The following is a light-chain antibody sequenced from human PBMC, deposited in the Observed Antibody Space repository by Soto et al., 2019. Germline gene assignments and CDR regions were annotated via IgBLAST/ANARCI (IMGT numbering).Light chain of an antibody. CDR1: QSVSSS. V-gene: IGKV3-11*01. Sequence: VVMTQSPCTLAVSPGENAPLSCRASQSVSSSLAWYQQKPGQAPRLLIYDASNRATGIPARFSGSGSGIDFTLTISSLEPEDFAVYYCQQRSNWQVTVGQGTRL. CDR2: DAS. J-gene: IGKJ5*01. CDR3: QQRSNWQVT.